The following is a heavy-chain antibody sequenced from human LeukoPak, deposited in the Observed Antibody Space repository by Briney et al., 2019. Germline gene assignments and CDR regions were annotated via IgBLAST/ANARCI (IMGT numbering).Heavy chain of an antibody. J-gene: IGHJ4*02. CDR1: GGSFSGYY. CDR2: INHIRST. D-gene: IGHD2-15*01. Sequence: KPSETLSLTCAVYGGSFSGYYWSWIRQPPGKGLEWIGEINHIRSTNYYPSLNSRVTISVDTSKNQFSLKLSSVTAADTAVYYCARRRYCSGGSCRGSFDYWGQGTLVTVSS. V-gene: IGHV4-34*01. CDR3: ARRRYCSGGSCRGSFDY.